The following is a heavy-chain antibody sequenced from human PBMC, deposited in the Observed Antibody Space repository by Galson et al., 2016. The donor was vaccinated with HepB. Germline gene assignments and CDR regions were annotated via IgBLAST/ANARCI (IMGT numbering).Heavy chain of an antibody. Sequence: SLRLSCAASGFTFRSYAMNWVRQAPGKGLQWVSAIDISAGSTYYADSVKGRFTISRDNSKNTLYLQMNSLRAEDTAIYYCGRWYYDASWGQGTMVTVS. CDR1: GFTFRSYA. CDR2: IDISAGST. D-gene: IGHD3-16*01. CDR3: GRWYYDAS. J-gene: IGHJ3*01. V-gene: IGHV3-23*01.